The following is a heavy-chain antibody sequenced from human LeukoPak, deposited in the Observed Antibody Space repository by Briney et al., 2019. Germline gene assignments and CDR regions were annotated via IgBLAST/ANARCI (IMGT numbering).Heavy chain of an antibody. D-gene: IGHD2-2*01. CDR3: AKDLGGSATTV. CDR2: SRRRGDRM. CDR1: GFTFEDHV. Sequence: RRSLRLSCAASGFTFEDHVRHWVPQAPGKGRESVSSSRRRGDRMGYADAVQGRFTISMDNAKNSLFLQMNSLRVEETALYYCAKDLGGSATTVWGQGTLVTVSS. J-gene: IGHJ4*02. V-gene: IGHV3-9*01.